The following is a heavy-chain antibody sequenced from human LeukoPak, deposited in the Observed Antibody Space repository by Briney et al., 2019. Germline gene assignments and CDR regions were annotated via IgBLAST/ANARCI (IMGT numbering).Heavy chain of an antibody. J-gene: IGHJ4*02. V-gene: IGHV3-30*18. D-gene: IGHD3-10*01. CDR3: TKEGYYGSGSFPDY. Sequence: GGSLRLSCAVSGFTFSSYGMHWVRQAPGKGLEWVAVITYDGSNKYYAESVEGRFTISRDNSQNTLSLQMNRLRPDDTGLYYCTKEGYYGSGSFPDYWGQGTLVTVFS. CDR2: ITYDGSNK. CDR1: GFTFSSYG.